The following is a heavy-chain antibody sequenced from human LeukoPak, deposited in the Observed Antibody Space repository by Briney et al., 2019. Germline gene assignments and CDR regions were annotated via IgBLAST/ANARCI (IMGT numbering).Heavy chain of an antibody. CDR3: ARDPYCSGGSCYHGGGY. Sequence: KSSQTLSLTCTVSGGSISSGSYYWSWIRQPAGKGLEWIGRIYTSGSTNYNPSLKSRVTISVDTSKNQFSLKLSSVTAADTAVYYCARDPYCSGGSCYHGGGYWGQGTLVTVSS. CDR1: GGSISSGSYY. V-gene: IGHV4-61*02. D-gene: IGHD2-15*01. J-gene: IGHJ4*02. CDR2: IYTSGST.